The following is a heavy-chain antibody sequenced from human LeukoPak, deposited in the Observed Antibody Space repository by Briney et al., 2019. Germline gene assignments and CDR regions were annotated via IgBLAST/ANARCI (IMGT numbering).Heavy chain of an antibody. J-gene: IGHJ4*02. CDR3: ARDLTHRRNYDNSGYQIVPAF. CDR1: GYTFTSYY. V-gene: IGHV1-46*01. Sequence: ASVTVSFKASGYTFTSYYMHWVRQAPGQGLEWMGIINPSGGSTSYAQKFQGRVTMTRDMSTSTVYMELSSLRSEDTAVYYCARDLTHRRNYDNSGYQIVPAFWGQGTLVTVSS. CDR2: INPSGGST. D-gene: IGHD3-22*01.